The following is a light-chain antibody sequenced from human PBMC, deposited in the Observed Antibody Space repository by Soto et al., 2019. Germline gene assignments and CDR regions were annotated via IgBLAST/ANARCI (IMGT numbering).Light chain of an antibody. J-gene: IGLJ2*01. V-gene: IGLV1-40*01. CDR1: SSNLGSNYD. Sequence: QSVLTQPPSVSGAPGQTVTISCAGSSSNLGSNYDVHWYQHLPGAAPKLLIYNNNHRPSGVPDRFSASKSGTSASLAITGLQAEDEADYYCQSYDSGLTDSVVFGGGTKVTVL. CDR3: QSYDSGLTDSVV. CDR2: NNN.